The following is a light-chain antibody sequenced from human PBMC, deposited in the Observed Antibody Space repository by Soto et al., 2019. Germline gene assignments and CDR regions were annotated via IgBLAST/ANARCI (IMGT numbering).Light chain of an antibody. CDR1: SSDVGAYDY. Sequence: QSALTQPASVSGSPGQSITISCTGTSSDVGAYDYVSWFQQHPDKAPKLIISVVSNRPSGVSNRFSGSKSGNTASLTISGLQAEDEADYYCSLYTSSDTPYVFGTRTKLTVL. J-gene: IGLJ1*01. CDR2: VVS. V-gene: IGLV2-14*01. CDR3: SLYTSSDTPYV.